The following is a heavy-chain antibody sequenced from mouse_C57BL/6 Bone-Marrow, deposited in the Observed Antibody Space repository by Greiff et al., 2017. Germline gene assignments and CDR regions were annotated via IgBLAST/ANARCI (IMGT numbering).Heavy chain of an antibody. D-gene: IGHD1-1*01. CDR3: TLITTVVTKGFDY. CDR1: GFNIKDDY. CDR2: IDPENGDT. J-gene: IGHJ2*01. Sequence: EVQLQQSGAELVRPGASVTLSCTASGFNIKDDYMHWVKQRPDQGLEWIGWIDPENGDTEYASKFQGKATITADTSSNTAYLQLSSLTSEDTAVYYCTLITTVVTKGFDYWGQGTTLTGSS. V-gene: IGHV14-4*01.